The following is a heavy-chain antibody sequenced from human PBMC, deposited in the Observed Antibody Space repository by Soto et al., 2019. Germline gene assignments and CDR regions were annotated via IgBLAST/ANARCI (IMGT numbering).Heavy chain of an antibody. CDR2: FYWDDDK. Sequence: SGPTLVNPTQTLTLTCTFSGFSLSTSGVGVGWIRQPPGKALEWLALFYWDDDKRYSPSLKSRLTITKDTSKNHVVLTMTNMDPVDTATYYCAHSSSSSWYGVDWFDPWGQGTLVTVS. CDR1: GFSLSTSGVG. CDR3: AHSSSSSWYGVDWFDP. D-gene: IGHD6-13*01. J-gene: IGHJ5*02. V-gene: IGHV2-5*02.